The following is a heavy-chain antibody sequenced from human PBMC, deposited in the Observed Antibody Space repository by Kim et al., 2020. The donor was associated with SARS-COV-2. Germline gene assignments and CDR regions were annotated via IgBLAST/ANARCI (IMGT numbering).Heavy chain of an antibody. CDR2: ISSNGGST. V-gene: IGHV3-64*01. CDR3: ARDGPLGDAFDI. Sequence: GGSLRLSCAASGFTFSSYAMHWVRQAPGKGLEYVSAISSNGGSTYYANSVKGRFTISRDNSKNTLYLQMGSLRAEDMAVYYCARDGPLGDAFDIWGQGTMVTVSS. J-gene: IGHJ3*02. CDR1: GFTFSSYA.